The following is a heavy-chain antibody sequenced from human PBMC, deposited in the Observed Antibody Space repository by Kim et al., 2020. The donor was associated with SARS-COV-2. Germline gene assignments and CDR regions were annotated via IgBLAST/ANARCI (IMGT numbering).Heavy chain of an antibody. Sequence: SETLSLTCAVYGGSFSGYYWSWIRQPPGKGLEWIGEINHSGSTNYNPSLKSRVTISVDTSKNQFSLKLSSVTAADTAVYYCARIPLTGQPPIDYWGQGTLVTVSS. V-gene: IGHV4-34*01. CDR2: INHSGST. CDR3: ARIPLTGQPPIDY. CDR1: GGSFSGYY. J-gene: IGHJ4*02. D-gene: IGHD3-9*01.